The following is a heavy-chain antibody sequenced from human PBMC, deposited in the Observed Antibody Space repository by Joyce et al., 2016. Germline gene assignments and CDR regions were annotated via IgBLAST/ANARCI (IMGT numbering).Heavy chain of an antibody. CDR3: ASSGAYCGGDCTYN. Sequence: QVQLVQSGAEVRRPGSSVKVSCRASGGPFTTYPFTWVRQAPGQGLERVGQIIPLFRTANDAQNFRHRVTISADESTRTVYLQVSSLRSEDTAVYYCASSGAYCGGDCTYNWGAGTLVTVSS. CDR1: GGPFTTYP. J-gene: IGHJ4*02. CDR2: IIPLFRTA. V-gene: IGHV1-69*01. D-gene: IGHD2-21*02.